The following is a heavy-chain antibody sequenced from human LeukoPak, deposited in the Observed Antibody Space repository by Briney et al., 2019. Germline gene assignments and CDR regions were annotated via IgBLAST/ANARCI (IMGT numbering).Heavy chain of an antibody. J-gene: IGHJ6*03. Sequence: SVKVSCKASGGTFTNYAISWVRQAPGQGLEWMGGIIPIFGATRFAQKFQGRVTITTDESTSTAYMELSSLRSEDTAVHYCARGRREPEAGSGIDYYYYYMDVWGKGTAVTVSS. V-gene: IGHV1-69*05. CDR3: ARGRREPEAGSGIDYYYYYMDV. D-gene: IGHD3-10*01. CDR2: IIPIFGAT. CDR1: GGTFTNYA.